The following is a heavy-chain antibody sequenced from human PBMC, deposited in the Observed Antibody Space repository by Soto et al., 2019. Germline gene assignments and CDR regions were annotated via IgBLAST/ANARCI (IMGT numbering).Heavy chain of an antibody. V-gene: IGHV3-64*01. D-gene: IGHD6-6*01. CDR3: ARRARADYYYMDV. CDR2: ISSNGIGT. J-gene: IGHJ6*03. CDR1: GFTFSSDA. Sequence: EVQLVESGGGLAQPGGSQRLSCAASGFTFSSDAMDWVRQAPGKGLEYVSGISSNGIGTYYASSVKGRFTISRDNSRDTVYLQMDSLRPEDMAVYYCARRARADYYYMDVWGKGTTVTVS.